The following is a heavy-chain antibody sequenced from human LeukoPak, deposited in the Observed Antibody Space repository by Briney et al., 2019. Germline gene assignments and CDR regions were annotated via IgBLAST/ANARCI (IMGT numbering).Heavy chain of an antibody. V-gene: IGHV3-23*01. Sequence: GGSLRLSCAASGFSFSIYGMNWVRQAPGKVLEWVSGITGSGGTTYYADSVKGRATISRDNSKNTLYLQMNSLRAEDTAIYYCARDLRVISFDNWGQGTLVSVSS. CDR2: ITGSGGTT. CDR1: GFSFSIYG. CDR3: ARDLRVISFDN. D-gene: IGHD2-21*01. J-gene: IGHJ4*02.